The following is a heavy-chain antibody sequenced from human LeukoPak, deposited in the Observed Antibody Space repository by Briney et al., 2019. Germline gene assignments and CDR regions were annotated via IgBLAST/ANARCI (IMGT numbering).Heavy chain of an antibody. D-gene: IGHD3-22*01. J-gene: IGHJ5*02. CDR3: ARPYYYDSRIDP. Sequence: SETLSLTCTVSGGSISSGDYYWRWLRQPPGKGLEWLAYMYYSGSTYYNPSLKSRVTMSADTSKNQLSLKLSSVTAADTAVYYCARPYYYDSRIDPWGQGILVTVSS. CDR1: GGSISSGDYY. V-gene: IGHV4-30-4*01. CDR2: MYYSGST.